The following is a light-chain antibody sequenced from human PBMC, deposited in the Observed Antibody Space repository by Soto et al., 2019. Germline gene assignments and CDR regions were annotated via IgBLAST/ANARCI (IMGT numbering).Light chain of an antibody. Sequence: EIALTPSPGNLSLSPGERATLSCRASQTVGNNLAWYQHRPGQAPRLLIYGASTRATGIPARFSGSGSGTEFTLTISSLQSEDSAVYYCQQYDYWPPWTFGQGTKVDIK. J-gene: IGKJ1*01. CDR2: GAS. V-gene: IGKV3-15*01. CDR3: QQYDYWPPWT. CDR1: QTVGNN.